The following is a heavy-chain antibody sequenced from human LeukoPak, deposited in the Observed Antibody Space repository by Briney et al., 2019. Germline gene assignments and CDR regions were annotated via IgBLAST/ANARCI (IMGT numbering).Heavy chain of an antibody. V-gene: IGHV4-34*01. CDR2: INHSGST. D-gene: IGHD3-10*01. J-gene: IGHJ6*04. CDR3: ARRGRGPPTMVRGVITYYYGMDV. Sequence: SETLSLTCAVYGGSFSGYYWSWIRQPPGKGLEWIGEINHSGSTNYNPSLKSRVTISVDTSKNQFSLKLSSVTAADMAVYYCARRGRGPPTMVRGVITYYYGMDVWGKGTTVTVSS. CDR1: GGSFSGYY.